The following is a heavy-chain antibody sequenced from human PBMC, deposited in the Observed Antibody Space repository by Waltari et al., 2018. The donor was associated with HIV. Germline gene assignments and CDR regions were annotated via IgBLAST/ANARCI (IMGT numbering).Heavy chain of an antibody. V-gene: IGHV3-30-3*01. CDR3: ARDPYYYDSSGYLCYFDY. Sequence: QVQLVESGGGVVQSGRSLRLSCAASGFTFRSYAMHWVRQAPGKGLEWVAVISYDGSNKYYADSVKGRFTISRDNSKNTLYLQMNSLRAEDTAVYYCARDPYYYDSSGYLCYFDYWGQGTLVTVSS. J-gene: IGHJ4*02. CDR2: ISYDGSNK. CDR1: GFTFRSYA. D-gene: IGHD3-22*01.